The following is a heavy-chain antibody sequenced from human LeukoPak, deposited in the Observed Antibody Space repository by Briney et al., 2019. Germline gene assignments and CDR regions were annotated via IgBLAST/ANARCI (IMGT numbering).Heavy chain of an antibody. J-gene: IGHJ4*02. D-gene: IGHD3-3*01. V-gene: IGHV1-2*02. Sequence: ASVKVSCKASGYTFTGYYMHWVRQAPGQGLEWMGWINPNSGGTNYAQKFQGRVTMTRDTSISTAYMELSRLRSDDTAVYYCARASAYYNFWSGYYYFDYWGQGTLVPVSS. CDR2: INPNSGGT. CDR3: ARASAYYNFWSGYYYFDY. CDR1: GYTFTGYY.